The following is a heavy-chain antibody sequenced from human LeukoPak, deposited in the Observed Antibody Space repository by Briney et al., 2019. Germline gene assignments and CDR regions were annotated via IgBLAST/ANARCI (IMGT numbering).Heavy chain of an antibody. D-gene: IGHD3-10*01. CDR1: GFTFSSYE. J-gene: IGHJ4*02. CDR2: ISSSGSTI. CDR3: ERGVRLLWFGEPLFGHDY. Sequence: GGSLRLSCAASGFTFSSYEMNWVRQAPGKGLEWDSYISSSGSTIYYADSVKGRFTISRDNAKNSLHLQMNSLRAEDTAVYYCERGVRLLWFGEPLFGHDYWGQGTLVTVSS. V-gene: IGHV3-48*03.